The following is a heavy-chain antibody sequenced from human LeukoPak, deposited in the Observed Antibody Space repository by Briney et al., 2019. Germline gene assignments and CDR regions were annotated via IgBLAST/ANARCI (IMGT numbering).Heavy chain of an antibody. CDR1: GLTFSNYA. CDR3: AKDGGFYGSGSYSINWFDP. V-gene: IGHV3-23*01. J-gene: IGHJ5*02. CDR2: ICGSGDGT. D-gene: IGHD3-10*01. Sequence: GGSLRLSCAASGLTFSNYAMNWVRQAPGKGLEWVSTICGSGDGTYYADSVRGRLTISRDNSKNTLYLQMNSLRAEDTAVYYCAKDGGFYGSGSYSINWFDPWGQGTLVTVSS.